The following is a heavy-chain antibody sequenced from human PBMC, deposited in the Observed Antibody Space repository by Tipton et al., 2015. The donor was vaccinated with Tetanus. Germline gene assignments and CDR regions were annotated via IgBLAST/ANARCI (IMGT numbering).Heavy chain of an antibody. CDR2: TYDSGST. Sequence: TLSLTCTVSGGSISSSYYYWGWIRQPPGKGLEWIGYTYDSGSTYYNPSLKSRVTISEDRSKNQISLRLRSVTAADTAVYYCARVKGTYNHYGLDVWGQGTTVTVAS. D-gene: IGHD3-10*01. CDR1: GGSISSSYYY. J-gene: IGHJ6*02. V-gene: IGHV4-30-2*01. CDR3: ARVKGTYNHYGLDV.